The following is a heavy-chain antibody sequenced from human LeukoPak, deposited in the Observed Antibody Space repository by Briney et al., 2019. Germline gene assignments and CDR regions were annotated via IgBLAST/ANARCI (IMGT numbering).Heavy chain of an antibody. CDR1: GYTFTGYY. D-gene: IGHD6-13*01. CDR3: ARDRQPLAAAGIEYYFDY. CDR2: INPNSGGT. V-gene: IGHV1-2*02. Sequence: GASVKVSCKASGYTFTGYYMHWVRQAPGQGLEWMGWINPNSGGTNYAQKFQGRVTMTRDTSISTAYMELSRLRSDDTAVYYCARDRQPLAAAGIEYYFDYWGQGTLVTVSS. J-gene: IGHJ4*02.